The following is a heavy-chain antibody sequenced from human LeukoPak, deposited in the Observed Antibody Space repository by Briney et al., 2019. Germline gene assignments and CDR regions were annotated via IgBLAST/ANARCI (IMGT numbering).Heavy chain of an antibody. CDR2: IFYSGST. J-gene: IGHJ5*02. CDR1: GYSISSGYY. V-gene: IGHV4-38-2*02. CDR3: ARLNYYYDSSGYPMNPNWFDP. D-gene: IGHD3-22*01. Sequence: PSETLSLTCTVSGYSISSGYYWGWVRQPPGQGLEWIGNIFYSGSTYYSPSLKSRVTISLDTSRNQFSLKLNSVTAADTAVYYCARLNYYYDSSGYPMNPNWFDPWGQGTLVTVSS.